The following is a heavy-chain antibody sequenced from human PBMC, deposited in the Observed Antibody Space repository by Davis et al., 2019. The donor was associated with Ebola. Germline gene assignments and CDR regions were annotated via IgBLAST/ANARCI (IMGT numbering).Heavy chain of an antibody. J-gene: IGHJ4*02. CDR1: GFTFSNYG. D-gene: IGHD1-26*01. V-gene: IGHV3-23*01. Sequence: GESLKISCAASGFTFSNYGMSYVRQVPGKGPEWVSTFGGSGDNTYYADSVRGRFTISRDISRNTVYLQMNSLRAEDSAVYYCARRDNTGSYCFDFWGQGTLVTVSS. CDR2: FGGSGDNT. CDR3: ARRDNTGSYCFDF.